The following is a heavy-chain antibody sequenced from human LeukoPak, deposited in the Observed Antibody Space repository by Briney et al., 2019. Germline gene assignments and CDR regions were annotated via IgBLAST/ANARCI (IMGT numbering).Heavy chain of an antibody. Sequence: GGSLKLSCAASGFTFSSYAMTWVRQAPGKGLEWVSASTGSGGTTYYADSVMGRFTISRDNSKNTLYLQMNSLRAEDTAVYYCAKLQSDGLRTYYGMDVWGQGTTVTVSS. CDR3: AKLQSDGLRTYYGMDV. CDR2: STGSGGTT. CDR1: GFTFSSYA. J-gene: IGHJ6*02. V-gene: IGHV3-23*01. D-gene: IGHD4-17*01.